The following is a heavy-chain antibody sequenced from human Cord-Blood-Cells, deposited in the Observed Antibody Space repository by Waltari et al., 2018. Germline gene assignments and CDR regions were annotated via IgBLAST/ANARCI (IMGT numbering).Heavy chain of an antibody. V-gene: IGHV1-58*01. D-gene: IGHD3-3*01. Sequence: HMQLVQSGPEVKKPGTSVKVSCKASGFTFTSSAVQWVRQARVQRLEWIGWIVVGSGNTNYAQKFQERVTITRDMSTSTAYMELSSLRSEDTAVYYCAAGPYYDFWSGYWYFDLWGRGTLVTVSS. J-gene: IGHJ2*01. CDR1: GFTFTSSA. CDR2: IVVGSGNT. CDR3: AAGPYYDFWSGYWYFDL.